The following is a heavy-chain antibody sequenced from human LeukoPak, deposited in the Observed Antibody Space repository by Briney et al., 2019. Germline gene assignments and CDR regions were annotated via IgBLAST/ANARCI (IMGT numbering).Heavy chain of an antibody. D-gene: IGHD2-15*01. CDR3: ATAHAPGEVAVVVVSQSYGMDV. CDR2: VSAYNGHT. Sequence: ASVKVSCKASGNSFTAYGINWVRQAPGQGLEWMGWVSAYNGHTDYARDLQDRVTLTTDSSTRTAYMEMRRLRSDDTAVYYCATAHAPGEVAVVVVSQSYGMDVWGPGTMVTVSS. V-gene: IGHV1-18*01. CDR1: GNSFTAYG. J-gene: IGHJ6*02.